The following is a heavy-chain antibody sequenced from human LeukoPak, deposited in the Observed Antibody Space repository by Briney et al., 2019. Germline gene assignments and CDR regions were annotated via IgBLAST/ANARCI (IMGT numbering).Heavy chain of an antibody. CDR1: GFTFSSYA. V-gene: IGHV3-23*01. Sequence: PGGSLRLSCGASGFTFSSYAMSWVRQAPGKRLEWVSAISGSGGSTYYADSVKGRFTISRDNPKNTLYLQMNSPRVDDTAVYYCAKGPYYDFWSGYPSYFDYWGQGTLVTVFS. D-gene: IGHD3-3*01. CDR2: ISGSGGST. J-gene: IGHJ4*02. CDR3: AKGPYYDFWSGYPSYFDY.